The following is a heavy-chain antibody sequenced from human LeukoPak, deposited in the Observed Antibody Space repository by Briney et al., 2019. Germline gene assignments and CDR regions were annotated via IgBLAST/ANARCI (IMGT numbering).Heavy chain of an antibody. D-gene: IGHD4-17*01. CDR2: INWNGGST. V-gene: IGHV3-20*04. CDR1: GFTFDDYG. Sequence: GGSLRLSCAASGFTFDDYGMSWVRQAPGKGLEWVSGINWNGGSTGYADSVKGRFTISRDNAKNSLYLQMNSLRAEDTAVYYCARNYGDAARFDYWGQGTLVTVSS. CDR3: ARNYGDAARFDY. J-gene: IGHJ4*02.